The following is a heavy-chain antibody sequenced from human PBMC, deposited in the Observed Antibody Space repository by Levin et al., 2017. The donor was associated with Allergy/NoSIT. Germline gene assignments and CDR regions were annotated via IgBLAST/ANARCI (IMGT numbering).Heavy chain of an antibody. J-gene: IGHJ5*02. D-gene: IGHD6-19*01. Sequence: GSLRLSCTVSGGSFSRSSSYWGWIRQPPGKGLEWIGSIYYTGSTYYNPSLKSRVTISADTSNNQFSLKLSSVTAADTAVYYCARQGAVVSHWFDPWGQGTLVTVSS. CDR1: GGSFSRSSSY. CDR3: ARQGAVVSHWFDP. V-gene: IGHV4-39*01. CDR2: IYYTGST.